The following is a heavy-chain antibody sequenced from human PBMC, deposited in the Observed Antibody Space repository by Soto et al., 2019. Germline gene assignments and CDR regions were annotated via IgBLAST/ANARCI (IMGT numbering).Heavy chain of an antibody. V-gene: IGHV3-15*01. CDR1: GFTFSNAW. D-gene: IGHD4-17*01. J-gene: IGHJ6*03. CDR2: IKSKTDGGTT. CDR3: TTPTATVHYYMDV. Sequence: GGSLRLSCAASGFTFSNAWMSWVRQAPGKGLEWVGRIKSKTDGGTTDYAAPVKGRFTISRDDSKNTLYLQMNSLKTEDTAVYYCTTPTATVHYYMDVWGEGTTVTVSS.